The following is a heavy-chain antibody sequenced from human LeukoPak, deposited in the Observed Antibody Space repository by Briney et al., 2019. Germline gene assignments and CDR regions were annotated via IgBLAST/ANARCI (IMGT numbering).Heavy chain of an antibody. CDR1: GFTFSSYA. V-gene: IGHV3-30-3*01. J-gene: IGHJ4*02. Sequence: PGGSLRLSCAASGFTFSSYAMHWVRQAPGKGLEWVADISYDGSNKYYADSVKGRFTISRDNSKNTLYLQMNSLRAEDTAVYYCARDPGKTWIQLWLHGYYFDYWGQGTLVTVSS. CDR2: ISYDGSNK. CDR3: ARDPGKTWIQLWLHGYYFDY. D-gene: IGHD5-18*01.